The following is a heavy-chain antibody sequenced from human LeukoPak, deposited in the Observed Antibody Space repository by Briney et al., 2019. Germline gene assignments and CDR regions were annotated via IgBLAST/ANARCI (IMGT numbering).Heavy chain of an antibody. V-gene: IGHV3-74*01. CDR1: GFTFSSYV. D-gene: IGHD5-24*01. CDR3: ARDWIYKIDY. J-gene: IGHJ4*02. Sequence: GGSLRLSCETAGFTFSSYVMHWVRRTPGKGLVWVSRISHDGIISYADSVKGRFTISRDNAKNTLTLQMNSLRVEDTAVYFCARDWIYKIDYWGRGTLVTVSS. CDR2: ISHDGII.